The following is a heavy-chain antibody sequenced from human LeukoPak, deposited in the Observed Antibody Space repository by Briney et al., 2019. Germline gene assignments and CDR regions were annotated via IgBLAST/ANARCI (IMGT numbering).Heavy chain of an antibody. CDR1: GGSMSSYY. CDR3: ARDRGSYDLDY. D-gene: IGHD1-26*01. V-gene: IGHV4-4*07. J-gene: IGHJ4*02. CDR2: IYSTGNT. Sequence: SETLSLTCTVSGGSMSSYYWTWIRQPAGKGLEWIGRIYSTGNTNYNPSLKSRVTISVDTSKNQFSLKLSSVTAADTAVYYCARDRGSYDLDYWGQGTLVTVSS.